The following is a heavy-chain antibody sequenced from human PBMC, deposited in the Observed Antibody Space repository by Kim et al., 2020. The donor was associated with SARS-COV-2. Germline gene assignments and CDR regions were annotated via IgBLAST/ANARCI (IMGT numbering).Heavy chain of an antibody. J-gene: IGHJ3*01. D-gene: IGHD3-3*01. CDR1: GGSISSYY. V-gene: IGHV4-59*08. CDR3: ASWSVGHYAFDD. Sequence: SETLSLTCTVSGGSISSYYWGWVRQSPGKGLEWIGHTYHTANNSYNPSLKSRVTISVDTSKSQFSLRLSSVTAADAAVYYCASWSVGHYAFDDWGLGTLVTVSS. CDR2: TYHTANN.